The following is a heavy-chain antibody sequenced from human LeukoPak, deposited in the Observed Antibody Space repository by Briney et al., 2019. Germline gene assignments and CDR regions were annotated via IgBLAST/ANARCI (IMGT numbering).Heavy chain of an antibody. Sequence: ASVKVSCKASGYTFTGYYLHWVRQAPAQGLGWMGRINPNSGDTNYAQKFQGRVTMTRDTSISTAYMQLSRLRSDDTAVFYCARGDSSPYYYFDYWGQGTLVTVSS. V-gene: IGHV1-2*02. CDR3: ARGDSSPYYYFDY. J-gene: IGHJ4*02. CDR1: GYTFTGYY. CDR2: INPNSGDT. D-gene: IGHD3-22*01.